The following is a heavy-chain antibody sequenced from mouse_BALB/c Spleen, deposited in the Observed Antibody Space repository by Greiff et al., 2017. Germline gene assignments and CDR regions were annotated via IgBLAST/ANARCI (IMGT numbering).Heavy chain of an antibody. CDR3: ARDVGLRLDYYAMDY. CDR2: ISDGGSYT. V-gene: IGHV5-4*02. J-gene: IGHJ4*01. CDR1: GFTFSDYY. Sequence: EVQRVESGGGLVKPGGSLKLSCVASGFTFSDYYMYWVRQTPEKRLEWVATISDGGSYTYYPDSVKGRFTISRDNAKNNLYLQMSSLKSEDTAMYYCARDVGLRLDYYAMDYWGQGTSVTVSS. D-gene: IGHD2-2*01.